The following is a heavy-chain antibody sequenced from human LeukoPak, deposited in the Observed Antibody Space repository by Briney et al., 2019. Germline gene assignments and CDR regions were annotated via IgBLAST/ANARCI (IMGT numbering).Heavy chain of an antibody. J-gene: IGHJ6*02. CDR2: IYSGGST. Sequence: GGSLRLSCAASGFTVSSDHMSWVRQAPGKGLEWVSTIYSGGSTYYADSVKGRFTVSRDNSKNTLYLQMNSLRAEDTAVYYCARDPGLPNGMDVWGQGTTVTVSS. CDR3: ARDPGLPNGMDV. V-gene: IGHV3-66*01. CDR1: GFTVSSDH.